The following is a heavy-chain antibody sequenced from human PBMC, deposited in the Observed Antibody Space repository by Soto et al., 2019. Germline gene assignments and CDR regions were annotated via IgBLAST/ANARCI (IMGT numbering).Heavy chain of an antibody. D-gene: IGHD6-6*01. J-gene: IGHJ4*02. V-gene: IGHV3-49*03. CDR3: TRYSSSSGMYY. Sequence: GGSLRLSCTASGFTFGDYAMSWFRQAPGKGLEWVGFIRSKAYGGTTEYAASVKGRFTISRDDSKSIAYLQMNSLKTEDTAVYYCTRYSSSSGMYYWGQGTLVTVSS. CDR2: IRSKAYGGTT. CDR1: GFTFGDYA.